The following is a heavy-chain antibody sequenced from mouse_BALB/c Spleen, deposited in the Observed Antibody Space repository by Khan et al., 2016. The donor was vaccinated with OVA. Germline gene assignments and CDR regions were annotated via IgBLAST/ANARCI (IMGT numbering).Heavy chain of an antibody. CDR2: IPTASGSS. J-gene: IGHJ4*01. Sequence: QRPDCLRRIPTASGSSSYNEMFKGKATLTLDTSSSTAYIQLSSLSSEDSAVYFCARENYYGRTCYAMDYWGQGTSVTVSS. CDR3: ARENYYGRTCYAMDY. V-gene: IGHV1S41*01. D-gene: IGHD1-1*01.